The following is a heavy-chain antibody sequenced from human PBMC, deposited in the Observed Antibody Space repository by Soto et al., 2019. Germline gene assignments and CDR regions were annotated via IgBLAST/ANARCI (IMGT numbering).Heavy chain of an antibody. V-gene: IGHV4-30-4*01. CDR1: GGSISSGDYY. Sequence: QVPLQESGPGLVKPSETLSLTCTVSGGSISSGDYYWTWIRRPPGKGLEWIGYISYSGSTYYNPSLKSRVTISVDTSKKQFSLKLSSVTAADTAVYYCARESGYYDSSGYSYFNYWGQGTLVTVSS. CDR2: ISYSGST. CDR3: ARESGYYDSSGYSYFNY. D-gene: IGHD3-22*01. J-gene: IGHJ4*02.